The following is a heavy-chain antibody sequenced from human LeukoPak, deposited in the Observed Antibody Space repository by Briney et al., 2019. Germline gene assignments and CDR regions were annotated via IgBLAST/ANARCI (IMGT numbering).Heavy chain of an antibody. V-gene: IGHV1-69*05. Sequence: ASVTVSCTASGGTFSSYAISWVRQAPGQGLEWVGGIIPIFGTANYAQKFKGRVTITTAESTSTAYMELSSLRSEDTAVYYCARDTTDYGGNSDAFDIWGQGTMVTVSS. CDR2: IIPIFGTA. J-gene: IGHJ3*02. D-gene: IGHD4-23*01. CDR1: GGTFSSYA. CDR3: ARDTTDYGGNSDAFDI.